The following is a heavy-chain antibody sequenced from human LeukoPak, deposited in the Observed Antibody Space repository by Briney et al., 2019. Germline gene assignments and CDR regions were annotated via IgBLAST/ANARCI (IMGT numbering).Heavy chain of an antibody. CDR3: AKRHFDWSTNYYYGMDV. CDR2: ISGNAVNI. CDR1: GFTFSSYA. J-gene: IGHJ6*02. V-gene: IGHV3-23*01. Sequence: PGGSLRLSCAASGFTFSSYAMSWLRQAPGKGLEWVSGISGNAVNIFYADSVKGRFTISRDNSNNTLFLLMNSLRAEDTAVYYCAKRHFDWSTNYYYGMDVWGQGTTVTVSS. D-gene: IGHD3-9*01.